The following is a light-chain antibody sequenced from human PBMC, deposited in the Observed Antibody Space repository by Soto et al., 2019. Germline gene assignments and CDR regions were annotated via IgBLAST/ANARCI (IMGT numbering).Light chain of an antibody. CDR2: GTS. J-gene: IGKJ1*01. V-gene: IGKV3-20*01. CDR1: QSVMSRF. CDR3: LQYDSSRT. Sequence: EIVLTQSPGTLSLSPGERATLSCRASQSVMSRFLAWHQQKSGQAPRLLIYGTSIRAAGIPERFSGSGSGTDFTLTISRLEPEDFGVYYCLQYDSSRTFGQGTKVEMK.